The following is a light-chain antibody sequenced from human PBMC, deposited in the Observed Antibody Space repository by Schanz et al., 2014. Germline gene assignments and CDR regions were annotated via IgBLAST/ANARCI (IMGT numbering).Light chain of an antibody. CDR1: SSDVGGYDH. Sequence: QSALTQPRSVSGSPGQSVAISCTGTSSDVGGYDHVSWYQQYPGKAPKLIIYEATKWPSGISNRFSGSKSGNTASLTISGLQAEDEADYYCCSYVSSSAVLFGGGTKLTVL. J-gene: IGLJ2*01. CDR2: EAT. V-gene: IGLV2-11*01. CDR3: CSYVSSSAVL.